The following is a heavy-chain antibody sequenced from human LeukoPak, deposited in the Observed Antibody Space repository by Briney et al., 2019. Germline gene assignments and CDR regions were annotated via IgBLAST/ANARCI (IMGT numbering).Heavy chain of an antibody. J-gene: IGHJ4*02. CDR2: INAGNGNT. V-gene: IGHV1-3*01. D-gene: IGHD3-22*01. CDR1: GYTFTSYA. CDR3: ARDLQDSSHSGISGY. Sequence: TSVKVSCKASGYTFTSYAMHWVRQAPGQRLEWMGWINAGNGNTKYSQKFQGRVTITRDTSASTAYMELSSLRSEDTAVYYCARDLQDSSHSGISGYWGQGTLVTVSS.